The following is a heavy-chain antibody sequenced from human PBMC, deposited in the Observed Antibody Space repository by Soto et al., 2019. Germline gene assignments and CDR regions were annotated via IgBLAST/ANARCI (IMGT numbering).Heavy chain of an antibody. V-gene: IGHV1-69*12. CDR3: ASPYLLRLGELSSPCY. CDR2: IIPIFGTA. Sequence: QVQLVQSGAEVKKPGSSVKVSCKASGGTFSSYAISWVRQAPGQGLEWMGGIIPIFGTANYAQKFQGRVTITADESTSTAYMELSSLRSEDTAVYYCASPYLLRLGELSSPCYWGQGTLVTVSS. CDR1: GGTFSSYA. J-gene: IGHJ4*02. D-gene: IGHD3-16*02.